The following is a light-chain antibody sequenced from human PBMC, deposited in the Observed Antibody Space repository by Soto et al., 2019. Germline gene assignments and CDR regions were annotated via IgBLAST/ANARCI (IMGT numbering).Light chain of an antibody. CDR1: SSDVGGYNY. J-gene: IGLJ1*01. CDR3: RSYTTTSTYV. CDR2: EVS. V-gene: IGLV2-14*01. Sequence: QSVLTQPASVSGSPGQAITISCTGTSSDVGGYNYVSWYQEHPGKAPKLMIYEVSNRPSGVSNRFSGSKSGNTASLTISGLQHEDEADYYCRSYTTTSTYVFGTGTKVTVL.